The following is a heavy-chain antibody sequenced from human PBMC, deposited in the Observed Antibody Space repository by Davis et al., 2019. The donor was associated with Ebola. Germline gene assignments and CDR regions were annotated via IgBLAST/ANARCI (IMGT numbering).Heavy chain of an antibody. CDR1: GFTFSSYA. CDR3: AKGHGTYSSSWYRGYYYYYGMDV. Sequence: PGGSLRLSCAASGFTFSSYAMSWVRQAPGKGLEWVSGISWNSGSIGYADSVKGRFTISRDNAKNSLYLQMNSLRAEDTALYYCAKGHGTYSSSWYRGYYYYYGMDVWGQGTTVTVSS. J-gene: IGHJ6*02. CDR2: ISWNSGSI. V-gene: IGHV3-9*01. D-gene: IGHD6-13*01.